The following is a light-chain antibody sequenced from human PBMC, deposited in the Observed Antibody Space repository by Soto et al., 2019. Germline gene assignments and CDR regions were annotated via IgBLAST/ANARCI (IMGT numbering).Light chain of an antibody. Sequence: DIQVTQSPSSLSASAGDRVTITCRASQSISNHLNWYQQKPGKAPKLLIYAASSLQSGVPSRLSGSGSGTDFTLTITSLQPEDFATYYCQQSYRMSEGYTFGQGTKLEIK. V-gene: IGKV1-39*01. CDR1: QSISNH. J-gene: IGKJ2*01. CDR2: AAS. CDR3: QQSYRMSEGYT.